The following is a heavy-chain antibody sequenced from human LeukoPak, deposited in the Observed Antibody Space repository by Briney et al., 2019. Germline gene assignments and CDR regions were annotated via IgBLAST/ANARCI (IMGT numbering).Heavy chain of an antibody. V-gene: IGHV3-48*01. CDR2: ISSSSSTI. J-gene: IGHJ3*02. D-gene: IGHD2-2*03. Sequence: GGSLRLSCAASGFTFSSYSMNWVRQAPGKGLEWVSYISSSSSTIYYADSMKGRFTISRDNAKNSLYLQMNSLRAEDTAVYYCARDLGYCSSTSCPLGAFDIWGQGTMVTVSS. CDR1: GFTFSSYS. CDR3: ARDLGYCSSTSCPLGAFDI.